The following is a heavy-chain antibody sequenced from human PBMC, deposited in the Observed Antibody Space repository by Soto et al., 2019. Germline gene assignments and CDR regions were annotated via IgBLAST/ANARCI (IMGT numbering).Heavy chain of an antibody. J-gene: IGHJ5*02. CDR2: IYYSGST. V-gene: IGHV4-59*08. D-gene: IGHD3-10*01. Sequence: SETLSLTCTVSGGSISSYYWNWIRQSPGKGLEWIGYIYYSGSTNYNPSLKSRVTISVDTSKNQFSLKLSSVTAADTAVYYCARQPCGSGTYYTTVWFDPWGQGTLVTVSS. CDR3: ARQPCGSGTYYTTVWFDP. CDR1: GGSISSYY.